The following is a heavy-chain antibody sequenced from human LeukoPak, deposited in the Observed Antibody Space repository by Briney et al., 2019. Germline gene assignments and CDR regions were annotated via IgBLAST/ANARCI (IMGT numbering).Heavy chain of an antibody. J-gene: IGHJ5*02. CDR1: GFTFSSYA. V-gene: IGHV3-23*01. Sequence: ASLRLSCAASGFTFSSYAMSWVRPAPGKGLEWVSAISGSGGSTYYADSVKGRFTISRDNSKNTLYLQMNSLRAEDTAVYYCAKARKQWLVLGWFDPWGREPWSPSPQ. CDR2: ISGSGGST. D-gene: IGHD6-19*01. CDR3: AKARKQWLVLGWFDP.